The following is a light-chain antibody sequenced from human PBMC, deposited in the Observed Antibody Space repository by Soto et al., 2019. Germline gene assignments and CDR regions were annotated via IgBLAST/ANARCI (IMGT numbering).Light chain of an antibody. CDR1: QEISNY. V-gene: IGKV1-33*01. CDR2: DAS. CDR3: QQYDHLPRT. Sequence: DIQMIQSSSSLSASVGDRVTITCQASQEISNYLNWYQQKPGKAPKLLIYDASNLERGVPSRFSGRGSGTDFTFTISSLQPEDFATYYCQQYDHLPRTFGRGTKVEIK. J-gene: IGKJ1*01.